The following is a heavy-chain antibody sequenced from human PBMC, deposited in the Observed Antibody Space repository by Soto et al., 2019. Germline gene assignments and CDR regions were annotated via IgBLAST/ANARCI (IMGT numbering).Heavy chain of an antibody. V-gene: IGHV3-30*18. CDR3: VKDTLRYDSLPGGASHI. CDR2: ISYDGSNK. Sequence: GGSLSLSCAASGFTFSSYGMHWVRQAPGKGLEWVAVISYDGSNKYYADSVKGRFTISRDNSKNTVFLQMNSLKAEDTALYYCVKDTLRYDSLPGGASHIFGQGTMVTVS. D-gene: IGHD3-22*01. J-gene: IGHJ3*02. CDR1: GFTFSSYG.